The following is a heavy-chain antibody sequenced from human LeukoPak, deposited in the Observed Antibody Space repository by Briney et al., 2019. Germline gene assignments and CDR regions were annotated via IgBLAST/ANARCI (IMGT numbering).Heavy chain of an antibody. CDR3: ARGVYDFWSGFVRLSHYYFDY. Sequence: ASVKVSCKASGYTFTSYDINWVRQAPGQGLEWMGWMNPNSGNTGYAQKFQGRVTMTRNTSISTAYMELSSLRSEDTAVYYCARGVYDFWSGFVRLSHYYFDYWGQGTLVTVSS. D-gene: IGHD3-3*01. CDR2: MNPNSGNT. V-gene: IGHV1-8*01. J-gene: IGHJ4*02. CDR1: GYTFTSYD.